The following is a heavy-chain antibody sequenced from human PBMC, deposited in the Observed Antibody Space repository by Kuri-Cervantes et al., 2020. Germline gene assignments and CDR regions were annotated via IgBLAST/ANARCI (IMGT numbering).Heavy chain of an antibody. CDR2: INHSGST. Sequence: SETLSLTCAVYGGSFTYYYWTWIRQPPGKGLEWIGEINHSGSTNYNPSLKSRVTISVDTSKNQFSLKLSSVTAADTAVYYCARGRGCSGGRCYRYYYYMDVWGKGTAVTVSS. D-gene: IGHD2-15*01. CDR3: ARGRGCSGGRCYRYYYYMDV. CDR1: GGSFTYYY. J-gene: IGHJ6*03. V-gene: IGHV4-34*01.